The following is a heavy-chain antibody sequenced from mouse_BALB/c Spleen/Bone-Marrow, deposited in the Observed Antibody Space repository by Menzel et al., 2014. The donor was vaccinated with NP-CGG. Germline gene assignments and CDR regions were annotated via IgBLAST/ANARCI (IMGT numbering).Heavy chain of an antibody. CDR1: GHTFTNYW. CDR3: ARGVVYYYAMDY. J-gene: IGHJ4*01. V-gene: IGHV1-69*02. Sequence: QVQLQQSGAELVKPGASVKLSCKASGHTFTNYWMHWVKQRPGQGLEWIGEIDPSDSYSNYNQNFKGKATLTVDKSSSTAYMQLTSLTSEDSAVYYCARGVVYYYAMDYWGQGTSVTVSS. CDR2: IDPSDSYS.